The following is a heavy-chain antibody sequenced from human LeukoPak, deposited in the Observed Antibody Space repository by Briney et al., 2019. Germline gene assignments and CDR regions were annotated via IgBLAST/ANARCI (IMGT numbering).Heavy chain of an antibody. D-gene: IGHD6-13*01. J-gene: IGHJ5*02. CDR1: GGTFSSYA. CDR2: IIPIFGTA. CDR3: ARDRGAAAGINWFDP. V-gene: IGHV1-69*13. Sequence: ASVKVSCKASGGTFSSYAISWVRQAPGQGLEWMGGIIPIFGTANYAQKFQGRVTITADESTSTAYMELSSLRSEDTAVYYCARDRGAAAGINWFDPWGQGTLVTVSS.